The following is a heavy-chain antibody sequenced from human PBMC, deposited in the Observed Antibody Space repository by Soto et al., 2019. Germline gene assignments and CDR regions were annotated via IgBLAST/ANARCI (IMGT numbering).Heavy chain of an antibody. Sequence: ASVKVSCKASGYTFTGYGISWVRQAPGQGLEWMGWISAYNGNTNYAQKLQGRVTMTTDTSTSTAYMELRSLRSDDTAVYYRARDGSSSWSTNKNWFDPWGQGTLVTVSS. CDR1: GYTFTGYG. CDR3: ARDGSSSWSTNKNWFDP. V-gene: IGHV1-18*01. CDR2: ISAYNGNT. J-gene: IGHJ5*02. D-gene: IGHD6-13*01.